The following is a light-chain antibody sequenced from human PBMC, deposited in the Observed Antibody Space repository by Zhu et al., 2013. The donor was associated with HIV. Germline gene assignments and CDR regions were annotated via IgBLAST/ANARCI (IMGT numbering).Light chain of an antibody. Sequence: QTXVTQEPSFSVSPGGTVTLTCGLSSGSVSTSNYPSWYQQTPGQAPRTLIYSTNIRSSGVPDRFSGSILGNKGALTITGAQADDESDYYCALYMRSDTWLFGGGTKLTVL. V-gene: IGLV8-61*01. CDR1: SGSVSTSNY. J-gene: IGLJ2*01. CDR2: STN. CDR3: ALYMRSDTWL.